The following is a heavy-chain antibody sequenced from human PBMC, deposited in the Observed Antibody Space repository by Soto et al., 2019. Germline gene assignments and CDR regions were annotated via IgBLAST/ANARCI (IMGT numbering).Heavy chain of an antibody. CDR1: GGSVTSYY. Sequence: QVQLQGSGPGLVKPSETLSLTCTVFGGSVTSYYWTWIRQSPAKGLEWIGYTFYTGPTNYNPSLRSRVALSVHTSKNQFALILNSVTAADPAFYFCAAGSASSTSVAFDIWDRGTMVTVSS. CDR3: AAGSASSTSVAFDI. J-gene: IGHJ3*02. V-gene: IGHV4-59*02. CDR2: TFYTGPT. D-gene: IGHD2-15*01.